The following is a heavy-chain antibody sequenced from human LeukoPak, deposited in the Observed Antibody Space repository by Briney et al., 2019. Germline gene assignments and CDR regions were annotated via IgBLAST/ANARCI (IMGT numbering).Heavy chain of an antibody. J-gene: IGHJ5*02. CDR3: ARDLVLLGFGELPYNWFDP. CDR2: TYYRSKWYN. D-gene: IGHD3-10*01. CDR1: GDSVSSNSAA. Sequence: SQTLSLTCAISGDSVSSNSAAWNWIRQSPSRGLEWLGRTYYRSKWYNDYAVSVKSRITINPDTSKNQFSLQLNSVTPEDTAVYYCARDLVLLGFGELPYNWFDPWGQGTLVTVSS. V-gene: IGHV6-1*01.